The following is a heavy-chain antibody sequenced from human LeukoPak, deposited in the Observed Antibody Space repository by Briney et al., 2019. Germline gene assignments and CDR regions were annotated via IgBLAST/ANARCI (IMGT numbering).Heavy chain of an antibody. J-gene: IGHJ4*02. D-gene: IGHD3-22*01. CDR1: GFTFSSYE. CDR3: ARDKGYYYDSSGTFDY. CDR2: ISSSGSTI. V-gene: IGHV3-48*03. Sequence: GGSLRLSCAASGFTFSSYEMNWVRQAPGKGLEWVSYISSSGSTIYYADSLKGRFTISRDNAKNSLYLQMNSLRAGDTAVYYCARDKGYYYDSSGTFDYWGQGTLVTVSS.